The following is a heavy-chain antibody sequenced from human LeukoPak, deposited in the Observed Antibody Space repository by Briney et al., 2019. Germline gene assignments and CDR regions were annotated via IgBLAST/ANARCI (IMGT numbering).Heavy chain of an antibody. V-gene: IGHV1-18*01. D-gene: IGHD3-3*01. CDR1: GYTFTSYG. Sequence: WASVKVSCKASGYTFTSYGISWVRQAPGQGLEWMGWISAYNGNTNYAQKLQGRVTMTTDTSTSTAYMELRSLRSDDTAVYYCARAHLVDYDFWSGYYAVDPWGQGTLVTVSS. CDR3: ARAHLVDYDFWSGYYAVDP. CDR2: ISAYNGNT. J-gene: IGHJ5*02.